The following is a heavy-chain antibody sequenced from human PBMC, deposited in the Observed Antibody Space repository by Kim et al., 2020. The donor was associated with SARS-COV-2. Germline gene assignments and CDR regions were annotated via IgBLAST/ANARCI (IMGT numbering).Heavy chain of an antibody. CDR3: AKNLFAGASSGIFDY. D-gene: IGHD1-26*01. V-gene: IGHV3-23*01. Sequence: GSLRLSCAASGFTSSTYAMSWVRQAPGKGLEWVSAISGGGDTTYYADSVKGRFTISRDNSQNTLYLQMNSLRAEDTAIYFCAKNLFAGASSGIFDYWGQGTLVTVSS. J-gene: IGHJ4*02. CDR2: ISGGGDTT. CDR1: GFTSSTYA.